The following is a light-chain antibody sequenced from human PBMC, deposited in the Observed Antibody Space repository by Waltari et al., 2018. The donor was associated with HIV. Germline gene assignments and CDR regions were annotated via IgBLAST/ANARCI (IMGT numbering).Light chain of an antibody. CDR1: SRDVGGYNL. CDR3: CSYAGSSTLEV. Sequence: QSALTQPASVSGSPGQSITISCTGTSRDVGGYNLVSWYQQHPGKAPKLMIYEGSKRPSGVSNRFSGSKSGNTASLTISGLQAEDEADYYCCSYAGSSTLEVFGGGTKLTVL. CDR2: EGS. V-gene: IGLV2-23*01. J-gene: IGLJ2*01.